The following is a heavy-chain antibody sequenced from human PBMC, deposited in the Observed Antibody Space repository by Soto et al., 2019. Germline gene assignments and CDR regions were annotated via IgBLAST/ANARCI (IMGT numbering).Heavy chain of an antibody. CDR1: GFTFSNYV. D-gene: IGHD3-10*01. V-gene: IGHV3-23*01. J-gene: IGHJ4*02. CDR3: AKAPGRFVSYYFDY. Sequence: GGSLRLSCAASGFTFSNYVMNWVRQAPGKGLEWVSAISGSGASTYYADSVKGRFTISRDSPKNTLYLQMNSLRAEDTAVYYCAKAPGRFVSYYFDYWGQGTLVTVSS. CDR2: ISGSGAST.